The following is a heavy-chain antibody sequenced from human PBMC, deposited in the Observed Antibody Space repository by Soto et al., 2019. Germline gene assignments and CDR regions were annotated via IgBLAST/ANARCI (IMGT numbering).Heavy chain of an antibody. Sequence: QVQLVQSGAEVKKPGSSVKVSCKASGGTFSSYAISWVRQAPGQGLEWMGGIIPIFGTANYAQKFQGRVKITEDEYTSTAYMELSSLRSEATAVYYWARAVIPMVRGVIMDGMDVWGQGTTVTVSS. CDR3: ARAVIPMVRGVIMDGMDV. V-gene: IGHV1-69*01. D-gene: IGHD3-10*01. CDR2: IIPIFGTA. J-gene: IGHJ6*02. CDR1: GGTFSSYA.